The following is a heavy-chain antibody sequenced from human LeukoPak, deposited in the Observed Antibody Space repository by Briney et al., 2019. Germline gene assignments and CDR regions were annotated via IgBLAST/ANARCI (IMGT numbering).Heavy chain of an antibody. CDR2: IIPIFGTA. CDR1: GGTFSSYA. D-gene: IGHD4-17*01. Sequence: SVKVSCKASGGTFSSYAISWVRQAPGQGREWMGGIIPIFGTANYAQKFQGRVTITADESTSTAYMELRSLRSDDTAVYYCARDLEGNGDSPDIWGQGTMVTVSS. V-gene: IGHV1-69*13. J-gene: IGHJ3*02. CDR3: ARDLEGNGDSPDI.